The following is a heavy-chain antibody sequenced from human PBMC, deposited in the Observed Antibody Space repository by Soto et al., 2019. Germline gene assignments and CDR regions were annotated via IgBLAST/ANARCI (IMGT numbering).Heavy chain of an antibody. CDR1: GFAFRHNY. CDR3: ATGGIYYEP. Sequence: GGSLRLSCTVSGFAFRHNYLTWIRQAPGKGLEWLSYISTSGSPAYYADSVKGRFTISTDNAKKSLYLQMDSLRAEDTGVYYCATGGIYYEPWGQGTLVTVSS. CDR2: ISTSGSPA. V-gene: IGHV3-11*01. J-gene: IGHJ5*02. D-gene: IGHD1-26*01.